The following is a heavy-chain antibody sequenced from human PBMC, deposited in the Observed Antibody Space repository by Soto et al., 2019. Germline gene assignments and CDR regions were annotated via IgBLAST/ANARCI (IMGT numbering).Heavy chain of an antibody. Sequence: GGSLRLSCAASGFTFDDYAMHWVRQAPGKGLEWVSGISWNSGSIGYADSVKGRFTISRDNAKNSLYLQMNSLRAEDTALYYCAKDAEYSSSWYWFDPWGQGTLVTVSS. D-gene: IGHD6-13*01. J-gene: IGHJ5*02. CDR2: ISWNSGSI. V-gene: IGHV3-9*01. CDR1: GFTFDDYA. CDR3: AKDAEYSSSWYWFDP.